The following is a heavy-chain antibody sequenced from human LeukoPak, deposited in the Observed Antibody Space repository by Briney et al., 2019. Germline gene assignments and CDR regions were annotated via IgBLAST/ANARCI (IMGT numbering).Heavy chain of an antibody. CDR3: ARDDSRTGRPPRDY. V-gene: IGHV1-69*06. D-gene: IGHD1-1*01. J-gene: IGHJ4*02. CDR1: GGTFSSYA. CDR2: IIPIFGTA. Sequence: ASVKVSCKASGGTFSSYAISWVRQAPGQGLEWMGGIIPIFGTANYAQKFQGRVTITADKSTSTAYMELSRLRSDDTAVYYCARDDSRTGRPPRDYWGQGTLVTVSS.